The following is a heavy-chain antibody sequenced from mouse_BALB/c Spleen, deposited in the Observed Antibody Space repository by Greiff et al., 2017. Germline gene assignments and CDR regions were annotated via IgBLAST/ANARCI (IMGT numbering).Heavy chain of an antibody. D-gene: IGHD1-1*01. CDR3: TRGYYGSSPWYFDV. Sequence: VQLKESGTVLARPGASVKMSCKASGYTFTSYWMHWVKQRPGQGLEWIGAIYPGNSDTSYNQKFKGKAKLTAVTSTSTAYMELSSLTNEDSAVYYCTRGYYGSSPWYFDVWGAGTTVTVSS. CDR2: IYPGNSDT. CDR1: GYTFTSYW. V-gene: IGHV1-5*01. J-gene: IGHJ1*01.